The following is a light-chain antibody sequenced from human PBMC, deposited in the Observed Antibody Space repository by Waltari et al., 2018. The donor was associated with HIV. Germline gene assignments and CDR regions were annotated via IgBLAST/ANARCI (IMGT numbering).Light chain of an antibody. V-gene: IGLV3-21*04. J-gene: IGLJ3*02. CDR3: QVWDSSSDHWV. Sequence: YELTQPPSVSVAPGQTAMITCGGNNIDSKSVQWYQQRPGQAPELVIYFDLDRPSGIPERFSGSVSGNTATLSITRVEVGDEADYYCQVWDSSSDHWVFGGGTKLTVL. CDR2: FDL. CDR1: NIDSKS.